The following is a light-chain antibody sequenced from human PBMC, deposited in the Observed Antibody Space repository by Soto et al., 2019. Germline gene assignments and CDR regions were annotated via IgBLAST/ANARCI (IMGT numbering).Light chain of an antibody. V-gene: IGKV3-20*01. CDR1: QSVSSNY. Sequence: EIVLTQSPGTLSLSPGERATLSCRASQSVSSNYLAWYQQKPGQAPKLRIYGASIRATGVPDRFSGSGSGTDFSLTINRLEPEDFAVYFCQHYVNSPLTFGQGTKVEVK. J-gene: IGKJ1*01. CDR3: QHYVNSPLT. CDR2: GAS.